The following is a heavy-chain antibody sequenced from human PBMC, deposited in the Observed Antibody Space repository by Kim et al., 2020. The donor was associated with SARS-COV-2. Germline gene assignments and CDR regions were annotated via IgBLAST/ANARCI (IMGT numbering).Heavy chain of an antibody. J-gene: IGHJ4*02. V-gene: IGHV4-34*01. CDR3: ARLRGGSLFDF. CDR2: ST. D-gene: IGHD1-26*01. Sequence: STKYNPSLKGRVTISVDTSKNQFSLKVSSGTAADTAVFYCARLRGGSLFDFWGQGTLVTVSS.